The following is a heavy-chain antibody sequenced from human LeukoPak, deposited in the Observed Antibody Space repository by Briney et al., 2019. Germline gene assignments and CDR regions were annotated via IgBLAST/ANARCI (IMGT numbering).Heavy chain of an antibody. J-gene: IGHJ4*02. CDR3: AKLIGARYYYDSSGSYFDY. V-gene: IGHV3-11*01. CDR2: ISSSGSPI. D-gene: IGHD3-22*01. CDR1: GFTFSDYY. Sequence: AGGSLRLSCAASGFTFSDYYMSWFRQAPGKGLEWVSYISSSGSPIYYADSVKGRFTISRDNSKNTLYLQMNSLRAEDTAVYYCAKLIGARYYYDSSGSYFDYWGQGTLVTVSS.